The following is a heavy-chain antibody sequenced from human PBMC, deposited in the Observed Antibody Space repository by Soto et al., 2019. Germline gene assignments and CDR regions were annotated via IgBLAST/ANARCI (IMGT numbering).Heavy chain of an antibody. CDR1: GGSISSSSYY. CDR3: AREITGYGSLTYFDY. Sequence: SETLSLTCTVSGGSISSSSYYWGWIRQPPGKGLEWIGSIYYSGSTYYNPSLKSRVTISVDTSKNQFSLKLSSVTAADTAVYYCAREITGYGSLTYFDYWGQGTLVTVSS. CDR2: IYYSGST. J-gene: IGHJ4*02. V-gene: IGHV4-39*02. D-gene: IGHD3-10*01.